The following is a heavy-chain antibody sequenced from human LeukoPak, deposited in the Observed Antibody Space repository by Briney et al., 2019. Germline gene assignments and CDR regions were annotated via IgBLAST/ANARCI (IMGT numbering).Heavy chain of an antibody. J-gene: IGHJ4*02. CDR1: GGSFSGFY. CDR2: MNDSGST. Sequence: PETLSLTCAVYGGSFSGFYWNWIRQPPGRGLEWIGEMNDSGSTNYNPTLKNRVTISVDTSKNQLSLKVSSVTAADTAMYYCTRAHYDILTGYGEIWGQGSLVTVSS. D-gene: IGHD3-9*01. CDR3: TRAHYDILTGYGEI. V-gene: IGHV4-34*01.